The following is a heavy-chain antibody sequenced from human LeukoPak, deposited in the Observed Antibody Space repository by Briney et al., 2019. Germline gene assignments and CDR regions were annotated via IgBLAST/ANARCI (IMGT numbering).Heavy chain of an antibody. J-gene: IGHJ6*04. V-gene: IGHV3-11*06. D-gene: IGHD6-13*01. CDR3: ARQNSSSWYHYYYYYYGMDV. CDR1: GFTFSDYY. Sequence: GGSLRLSCATSGFTFSDYYMSWIRQAPGRGLEWVSYISSSSSYTNYADSVKGRFTISRDNAKNSLYLQMNSLRAEDTAVYYCARQNSSSWYHYYYYYYGMDVWGKGTTVTVSS. CDR2: ISSSSSYT.